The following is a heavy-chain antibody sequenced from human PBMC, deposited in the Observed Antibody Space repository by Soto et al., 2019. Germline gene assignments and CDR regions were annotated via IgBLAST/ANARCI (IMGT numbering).Heavy chain of an antibody. CDR3: ARQRGGYYYMDV. CDR1: GGSISSYY. Sequence: QVQLQESGPGLVKPSETLSLTCTVSGGSISSYYWSWIRQPPGKGLEWIGYIYYSGSTNYNPSLNSRVTISVDTSKNQFSLKLSSVTAADTAVYYCARQRGGYYYMDVWGKGTTVTVSS. V-gene: IGHV4-59*08. CDR2: IYYSGST. J-gene: IGHJ6*03. D-gene: IGHD3-10*01.